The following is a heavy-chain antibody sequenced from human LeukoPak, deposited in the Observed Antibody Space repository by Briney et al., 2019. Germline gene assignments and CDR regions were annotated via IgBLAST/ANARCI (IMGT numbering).Heavy chain of an antibody. CDR1: GGSISSYY. D-gene: IGHD3-9*01. Sequence: SETLSLTCTVSGGSISSYYWSWIRQPPGKGLEWIGYIYYSGSTNYNPSLKSRVTISVDTSKNQFSLKLSSVTAADTAVYYCARVLRYLDWTQTGYAFDIWGQGTMVTVSS. J-gene: IGHJ3*02. V-gene: IGHV4-59*01. CDR3: ARVLRYLDWTQTGYAFDI. CDR2: IYYSGST.